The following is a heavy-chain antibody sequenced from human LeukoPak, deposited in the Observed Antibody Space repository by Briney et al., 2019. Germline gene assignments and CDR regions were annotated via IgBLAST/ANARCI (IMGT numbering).Heavy chain of an antibody. Sequence: PSETLSLTCTVSGASMSGRSDYWVWIRQAPGTSLEWIGSIYFSGSTHYSPSLKSRLTISVDTSKNQFSLNLNSVTAADTAVYYCARGGAARLHFQNWGQGTLVTVSS. CDR1: GASMSGRSDY. D-gene: IGHD6-6*01. V-gene: IGHV4-39*07. CDR2: IYFSGST. CDR3: ARGGAARLHFQN. J-gene: IGHJ1*01.